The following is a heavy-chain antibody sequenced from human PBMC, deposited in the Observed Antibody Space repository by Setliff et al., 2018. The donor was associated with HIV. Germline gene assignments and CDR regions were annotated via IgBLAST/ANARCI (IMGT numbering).Heavy chain of an antibody. D-gene: IGHD3-10*01. CDR1: GHSITRGYY. CDR3: ARHSGVASPNWFDP. J-gene: IGHJ5*02. V-gene: IGHV4-38-2*02. Sequence: SETLSLTCTVSGHSITRGYYWGWIRQPPEKGLEWIGSTYHSGTTYYNPSLKSRVTISADTSNNQVSLKLSSVTAADTAVYYCARHSGVASPNWFDPWGQGTLVTSPQ. CDR2: TYHSGTT.